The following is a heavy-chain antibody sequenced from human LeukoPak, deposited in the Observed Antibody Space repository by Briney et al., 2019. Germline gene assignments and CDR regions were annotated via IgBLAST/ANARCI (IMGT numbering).Heavy chain of an antibody. CDR1: GFTFSNYA. CDR2: ISGSGGIT. J-gene: IGHJ3*02. Sequence: GGSLRLSCAASGFTFSNYAMSWVRQAPGKGLEWVSAISGSGGITFYADSVKGRFTISRDNSKNTLFLQMDSLRAEDTAVYYCAKSLFTSAAGSGRASDIWGQGTMVTVSS. CDR3: AKSLFTSAAGSGRASDI. D-gene: IGHD3-10*01. V-gene: IGHV3-23*01.